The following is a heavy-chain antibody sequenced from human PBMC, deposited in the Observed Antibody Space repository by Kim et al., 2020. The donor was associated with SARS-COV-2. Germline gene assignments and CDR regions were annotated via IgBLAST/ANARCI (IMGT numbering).Heavy chain of an antibody. Sequence: KFQGRVTMTRDTSISTAYMELSRLRSDDTVVYYCAREPLVRGVINDAFDIWGQGTMVTVSS. V-gene: IGHV1-2*05. CDR3: AREPLVRGVINDAFDI. D-gene: IGHD3-10*01. J-gene: IGHJ3*02.